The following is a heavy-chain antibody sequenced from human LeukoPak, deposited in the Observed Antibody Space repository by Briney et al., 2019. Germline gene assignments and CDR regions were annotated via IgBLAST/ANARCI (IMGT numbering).Heavy chain of an antibody. CDR3: AKITMATTPNY. D-gene: IGHD3-10*01. Sequence: GGSLRLSCAASGFTFSSYAMSWVRQAPGKGLEWVSTDSGGSTYYADSVKGRFSISRDNSKNTLYLQMSDLRAEDTAVYYCAKITMATTPNYWGQGTLVTVSS. V-gene: IGHV3-23*01. CDR1: GFTFSSYA. J-gene: IGHJ4*02. CDR2: DSGGST.